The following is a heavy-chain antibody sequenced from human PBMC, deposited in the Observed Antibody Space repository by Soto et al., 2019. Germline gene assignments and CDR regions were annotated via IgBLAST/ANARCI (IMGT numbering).Heavy chain of an antibody. D-gene: IGHD3-10*01. Sequence: GASLKISCKGSGYSFTSYYIAWVRKMPGKGLEWMGIIHPGDSETRYSPSFHCHVIISADKSIGSAYLQWSSLEAADTAMYYCARQRITRVRGVSSSGLDISGQGTTVTVSS. V-gene: IGHV5-51*01. CDR1: GYSFTSYY. J-gene: IGHJ6*02. CDR3: ARQRITRVRGVSSSGLDI. CDR2: IHPGDSET.